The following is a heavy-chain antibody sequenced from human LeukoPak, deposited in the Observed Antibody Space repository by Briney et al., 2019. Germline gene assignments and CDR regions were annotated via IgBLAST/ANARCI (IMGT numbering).Heavy chain of an antibody. CDR3: ARGSWWELPYFDY. J-gene: IGHJ4*02. D-gene: IGHD1-26*01. V-gene: IGHV4-39*01. CDR2: IYYSGST. Sequence: SETLSLTCTVSGGSISSSSYYWGWIRQPPGKGLEWIGSIYYSGSTYYNPSLKSRVTISVDTSKNQFSLKLSSVTAADTAVYYCARGSWWELPYFDYWGQGTLVTVSS. CDR1: GGSISSSSYY.